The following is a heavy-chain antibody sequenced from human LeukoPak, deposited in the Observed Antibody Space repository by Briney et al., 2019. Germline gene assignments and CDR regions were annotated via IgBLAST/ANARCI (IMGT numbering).Heavy chain of an antibody. CDR3: ARWITGMAYFDY. V-gene: IGHV3-23*01. Sequence: PGGSLRLSCAASGFTFSSYAMSWVRQAPGKGLEWVSAISGSGGSTYYADSVKGRFTVSRDNSKNTLYLQMNSLRAEDTAVYYCARWITGMAYFDYWGQGTLVTVSS. J-gene: IGHJ4*02. D-gene: IGHD1-20*01. CDR1: GFTFSSYA. CDR2: ISGSGGST.